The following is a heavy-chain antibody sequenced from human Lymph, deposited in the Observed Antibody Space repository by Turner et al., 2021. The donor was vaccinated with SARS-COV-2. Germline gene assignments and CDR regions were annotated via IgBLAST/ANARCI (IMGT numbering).Heavy chain of an antibody. V-gene: IGHV4-39*01. D-gene: IGHD3-3*01. J-gene: IGHJ5*02. Sequence: QLQLHDSGPGLVKPSETLSLTCAVSGRSISSSSYSCGWIRQPPGKGLEWIGSNYDRGSNDYNTTLKSGVTIAGDTTKKQYSLKLSYVTAADTAVDYCARHITICGVAGSWFDPWGQGTMVTVSS. CDR3: ARHITICGVAGSWFDP. CDR2: NYDRGSN. CDR1: GRSISSSSYS.